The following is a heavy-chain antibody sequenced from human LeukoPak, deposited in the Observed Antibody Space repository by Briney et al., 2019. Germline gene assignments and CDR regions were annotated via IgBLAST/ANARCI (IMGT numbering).Heavy chain of an antibody. V-gene: IGHV3-23*01. CDR2: ISGDGGYT. CDR1: GFTFSNYA. J-gene: IGHJ4*02. CDR3: AKGGDYYGASFDF. Sequence: PGGSLTLSCAASGFTFSNYAMTWVRQAPGKGLEWVASISGDGGYTYYADSVKGRFTISRDNSKNTVYVEMNSLRGEDTAIYYCAKGGDYYGASFDFWGQGTLVTVSS. D-gene: IGHD3-10*01.